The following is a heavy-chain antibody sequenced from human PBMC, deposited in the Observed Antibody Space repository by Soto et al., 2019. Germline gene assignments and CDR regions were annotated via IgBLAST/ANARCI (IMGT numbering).Heavy chain of an antibody. J-gene: IGHJ6*02. V-gene: IGHV4-34*01. CDR3: ASAKNRVRYYYYYGMDV. CDR1: GGSFSGYY. CDR2: INHSGST. Sequence: SETLSLTCAVYGGSFSGYYWSWIRQPPGKGLEWIGEINHSGSTNYNPSLKSRVTISVDTSKNQFSLKLSSVTAADTAVYYCASAKNRVRYYYYYGMDVWGQGTTVTVS.